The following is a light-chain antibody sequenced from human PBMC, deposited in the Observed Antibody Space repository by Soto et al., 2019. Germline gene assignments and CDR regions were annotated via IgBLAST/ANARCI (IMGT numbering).Light chain of an antibody. CDR1: QSLLHSNGYNY. CDR3: MQALQTPGT. J-gene: IGKJ5*01. Sequence: DIVMTQSPLSLPVTPGEPASISCRSSQSLLHSNGYNYLDWYLQKPGQSPQLLIYLGSNRASGVPDRLSGSGSGTDFTLKISRVEAEDVGVYYCMQALQTPGTFGQVTLLEIK. CDR2: LGS. V-gene: IGKV2-28*01.